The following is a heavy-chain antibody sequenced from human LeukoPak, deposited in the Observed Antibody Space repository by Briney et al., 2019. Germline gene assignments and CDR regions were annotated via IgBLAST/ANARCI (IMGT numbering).Heavy chain of an antibody. CDR2: ISGSGGST. V-gene: IGHV3-23*01. J-gene: IGHJ4*01. CDR1: GFTFISYA. CDR3: AKDLGPGYSSGPSLFDY. D-gene: IGHD6-19*01. Sequence: GGSLRLSCAASGFTFISYAMSWVRQAPGKGLEWVTAISGSGGSTYYADSVKGRFTISRDNSKNTLYLQMNSLRAEDTAVYYCAKDLGPGYSSGPSLFDYWGHGTLVTVSS.